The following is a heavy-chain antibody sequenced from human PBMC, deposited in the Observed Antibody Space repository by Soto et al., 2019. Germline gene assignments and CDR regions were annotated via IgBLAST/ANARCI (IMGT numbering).Heavy chain of an antibody. D-gene: IGHD2-15*01. CDR3: ARHLPSLRIDALDV. CDR2: IHTTGST. V-gene: IGHV4-39*01. J-gene: IGHJ6*02. Sequence: QLQLHESGPGLVKPLETLSLTCTVSGASISSGRYYWAWIRQPPGKGLEWVATIHTTGSTYYKPSLGSRIAPSIDTSNYHVSLRLTSVTAADTAVYYCARHLPSLRIDALDVWGQGTSVTVSS. CDR1: GASISSGRYY.